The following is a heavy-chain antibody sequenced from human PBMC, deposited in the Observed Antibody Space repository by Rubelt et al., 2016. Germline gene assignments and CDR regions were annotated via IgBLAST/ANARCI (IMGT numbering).Heavy chain of an antibody. D-gene: IGHD1-26*01. CDR1: GFTFSSYW. V-gene: IGHV3-7*02. Sequence: EVQLLESGGDLVQPGGSLRISCAASGFTFSSYWMRWVRQAPGKGLEWVANINQDGSEKYYVDSVKGRFTISRDNVKNSLYLQMNNLRAEDTAVYYCPVPPTSQYPTFNFWGQGTLVTVSS. CDR3: PVPPTSQYPTFNF. CDR2: INQDGSEK. J-gene: IGHJ4*02.